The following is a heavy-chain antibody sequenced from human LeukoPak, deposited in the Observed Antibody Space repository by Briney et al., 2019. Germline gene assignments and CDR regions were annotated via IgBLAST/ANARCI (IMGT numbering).Heavy chain of an antibody. CDR2: VDYSGST. V-gene: IGHV4-59*01. CDR1: GGSISNYY. J-gene: IGHJ2*01. Sequence: PSETLSLTCSVSGGSISNYYWGWVRQPPGKALEWIGYVDYSGSTNYNPSLKSRVTISVDTSKNQFSLKLSSVTTADTAVYYCARVGQGCFGLWGRGTLVTVSS. CDR3: ARVGQGCFGL.